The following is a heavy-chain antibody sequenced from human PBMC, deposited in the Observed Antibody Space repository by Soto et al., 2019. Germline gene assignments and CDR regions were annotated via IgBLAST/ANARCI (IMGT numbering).Heavy chain of an antibody. CDR1: GYTFTSYG. Sequence: ASVTVSCKASGYTFTSYGIIWVRQAPGQGLEWMGWISAYNGNTNYAQKLQGRVTMTTDTSTSTAYMELRSLRSDDTAVYYCARFPLPSDCSDYWGQGTLVTVSS. CDR3: ARFPLPSDCSDY. J-gene: IGHJ4*02. V-gene: IGHV1-18*01. CDR2: ISAYNGNT.